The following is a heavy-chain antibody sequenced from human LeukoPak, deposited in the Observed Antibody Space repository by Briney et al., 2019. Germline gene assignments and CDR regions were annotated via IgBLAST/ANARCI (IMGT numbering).Heavy chain of an antibody. CDR2: ISAYNGNT. CDR1: GYTFTSYG. D-gene: IGHD5-12*01. CDR3: ARAPIEARNWFDP. Sequence: ASVKVSCKASGYTFTSYGISWVRQAPGQGLEWMGWISAYNGNTNYAQKLQGRVTITADESTSTAYMELSSLRSEDTAVYYCARAPIEARNWFDPWGQGTLVTVSS. V-gene: IGHV1-18*01. J-gene: IGHJ5*02.